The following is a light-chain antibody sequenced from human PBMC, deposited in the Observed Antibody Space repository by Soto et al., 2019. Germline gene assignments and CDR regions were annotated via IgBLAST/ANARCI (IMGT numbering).Light chain of an antibody. Sequence: DIQMTQSPSTLSASVGDRVTITCRASQGISPWLAWYQQKPGKAPKILIYKASSLESGVPSRFSGSDSGTEFTLTISSLQPDDFATYFCQQYKTYSRTFGQGTKLEIK. CDR1: QGISPW. CDR3: QQYKTYSRT. J-gene: IGKJ2*01. V-gene: IGKV1-5*03. CDR2: KAS.